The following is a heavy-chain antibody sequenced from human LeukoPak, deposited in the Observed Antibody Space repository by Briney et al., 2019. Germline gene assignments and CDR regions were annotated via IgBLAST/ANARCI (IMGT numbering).Heavy chain of an antibody. CDR1: GFTFSSYW. D-gene: IGHD5-18*01. V-gene: IGHV3-74*01. Sequence: PGGSLRLSCAASGFTFSSYWMHWVRQAPGKRLVWVSRINTDGSSTSYADSVKGRFTISRDNAMDTLNLQMNSLRVEDTAVYYCAKKPSGYTYGGYFDYWGQGTLVTVSS. J-gene: IGHJ4*02. CDR3: AKKPSGYTYGGYFDY. CDR2: INTDGSST.